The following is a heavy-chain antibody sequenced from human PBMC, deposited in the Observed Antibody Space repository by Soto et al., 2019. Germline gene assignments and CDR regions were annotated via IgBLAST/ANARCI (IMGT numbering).Heavy chain of an antibody. J-gene: IGHJ4*02. D-gene: IGHD6-13*01. CDR2: IYHSGST. V-gene: IGHV4-4*02. CDR3: ARVAAAGTYFDY. Sequence: QVQLQESGPGLVKPSGTLSLTCAVSGGSISSSNWWSWVRQPPGKGLEWIGQIYHSGSTNYNPSLTSRVTISVDKSKNQFSLKPSSVTAADTAVYYCARVAAAGTYFDYWGQGTLVTVSS. CDR1: GGSISSSNW.